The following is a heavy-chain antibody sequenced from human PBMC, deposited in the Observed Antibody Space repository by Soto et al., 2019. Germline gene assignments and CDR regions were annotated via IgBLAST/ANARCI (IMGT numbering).Heavy chain of an antibody. CDR1: GFTFSNYT. V-gene: IGHV3-21*01. CDR2: ISRSSRNI. J-gene: IGHJ6*02. D-gene: IGHD6-19*01. Sequence: EVQLVESGGGLVKPGGSLTLSCAASGFTFSNYTMNWVRQAPGKGLEWVSSISRSSRNIYYADSVKGRFTISRDNXXXXXXLXMNSLRAGDTAVYYCARDLKVAGTNSFYYYGMDVWGQGTTVTVSS. CDR3: ARDLKVAGTNSFYYYGMDV.